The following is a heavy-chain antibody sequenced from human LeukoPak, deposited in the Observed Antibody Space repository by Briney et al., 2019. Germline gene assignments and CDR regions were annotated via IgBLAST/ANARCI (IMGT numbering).Heavy chain of an antibody. CDR2: INAGNGNT. D-gene: IGHD6-19*01. CDR3: ASRDWQWPYYFDY. V-gene: IGHV1-3*01. CDR1: GYTFTSYA. Sequence: GASVKVSCKASGYTFTSYAMHWVRQAPGQRLEWMGWINAGNGNTKYSQRFQGRVTITRDTSASTAYMELSSLRSEDTAVYYCASRDWQWPYYFDYWGQGTLVTVSS. J-gene: IGHJ4*02.